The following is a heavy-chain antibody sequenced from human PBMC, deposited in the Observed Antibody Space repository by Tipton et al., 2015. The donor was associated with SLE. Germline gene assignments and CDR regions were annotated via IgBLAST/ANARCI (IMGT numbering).Heavy chain of an antibody. CDR2: IYYSGST. J-gene: IGHJ6*03. V-gene: IGHV4-31*03. CDR3: ARAPGLDRDYYYYYYMDV. CDR1: GDSLSSDTYY. D-gene: IGHD3/OR15-3a*01. Sequence: TLSLTCTVSGDSLSSDTYYWSWIRQPPGKGLEWIGYIYYSGSTYRVPSLESRITMSVDTSNNQFSLKMSSVTAADTAVYYCARAPGLDRDYYYYYYMDVWGKGTTVTVSS.